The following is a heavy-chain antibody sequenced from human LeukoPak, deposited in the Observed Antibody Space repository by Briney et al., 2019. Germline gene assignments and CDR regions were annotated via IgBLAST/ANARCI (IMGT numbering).Heavy chain of an antibody. V-gene: IGHV5-51*01. CDR3: ARRYYYNSGSYSDFDY. CDR1: GYSFTNYG. J-gene: IGHJ4*02. D-gene: IGHD3-10*01. CDR2: IYPGDSHT. Sequence: PGESLKISCKGSGYSFTNYGIGWVRQMPGKGLEWMGIIYPGDSHTRYSPSFQGQVTISADKSISTAYLQWSSLKASDTAMYYCARRYYYNSGSYSDFDYWGQGTLVTVSS.